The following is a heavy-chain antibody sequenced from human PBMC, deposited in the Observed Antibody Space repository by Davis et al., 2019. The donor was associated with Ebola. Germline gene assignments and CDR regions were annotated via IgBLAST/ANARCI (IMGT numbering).Heavy chain of an antibody. J-gene: IGHJ4*02. CDR3: ARVGWVPSSDY. Sequence: GGSLRLSCAASGFSFEDSGMSWVRQLTGKGLEWVPSISSSSSYLYYADSVKGRFTISRDNAKNSLHLQMNSVRAEDTAVYYCARVGWVPSSDYWGQGTLVTVPS. CDR1: GFSFEDSG. D-gene: IGHD2-2*01. CDR2: ISSSSSYL. V-gene: IGHV3-21*01.